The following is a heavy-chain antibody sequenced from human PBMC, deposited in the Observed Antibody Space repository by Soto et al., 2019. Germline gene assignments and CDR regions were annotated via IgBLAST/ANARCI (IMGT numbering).Heavy chain of an antibody. D-gene: IGHD6-19*01. Sequence: SETLSLTCAVYGGSFSGYYWSWIRQPPGKGLEWIGEINHSGSTNYNPSPKSRVTISVDTSKNQFSLKLSSVTAADTAVYYCARGPGVAVAGTYVDYWGQGTLVTVSS. CDR1: GGSFSGYY. CDR3: ARGPGVAVAGTYVDY. J-gene: IGHJ4*02. V-gene: IGHV4-34*01. CDR2: INHSGST.